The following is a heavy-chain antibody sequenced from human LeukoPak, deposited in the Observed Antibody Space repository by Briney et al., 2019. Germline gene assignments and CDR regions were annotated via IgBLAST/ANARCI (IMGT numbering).Heavy chain of an antibody. CDR2: IYYSGST. D-gene: IGHD3-10*01. V-gene: IGHV4-39*07. Sequence: SETLSLTCTVSGGSISSYYWSWIRQPPGKGLEWIGSIYYSGSTYYNPSLKSRVTISVDTSKNQFSLKLSSVTAADTAVYYCARDRGPGNFDYWGQGTLVTVSS. J-gene: IGHJ4*02. CDR1: GGSISSYY. CDR3: ARDRGPGNFDY.